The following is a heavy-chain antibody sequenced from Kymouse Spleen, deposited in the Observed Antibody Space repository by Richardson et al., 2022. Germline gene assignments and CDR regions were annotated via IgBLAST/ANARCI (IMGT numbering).Heavy chain of an antibody. D-gene: IGHD1-1*01,IGHD1-20*01. CDR1: GFTFSSYS. J-gene: IGHJ6*02. Sequence: EVQLVESGGGLVKPGGSLRLSCAASGFTFSSYSMNWVRQAPGKGLEWVSSISSSSSYIYYADSVKGRFTISRDNAKNSLYLQMNSLRAEDTAVYYCARDRNWNDGWTYYYYYGMDVWGQGTTVTVSS. CDR3: ARDRNWNDGWTYYYYYGMDV. CDR2: ISSSSSYI. V-gene: IGHV3-21*03.